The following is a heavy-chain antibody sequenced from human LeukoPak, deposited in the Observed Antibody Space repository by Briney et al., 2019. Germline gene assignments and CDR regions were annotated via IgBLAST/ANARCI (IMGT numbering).Heavy chain of an antibody. CDR1: GFTFSSYA. J-gene: IGHJ5*02. D-gene: IGHD3-22*01. CDR3: AKVGAYYYDSSGYS. CDR2: ISGSGGST. V-gene: IGHV3-23*01. Sequence: GSLRLSCAASGFTFSSYAMSWVRQAPGKGLEWVSAISGSGGSTYYADSVKGRFTISRDNSKNTLYLQMNSLRAEDTAVYYCAKVGAYYYDSSGYSWGQATLVTVSS.